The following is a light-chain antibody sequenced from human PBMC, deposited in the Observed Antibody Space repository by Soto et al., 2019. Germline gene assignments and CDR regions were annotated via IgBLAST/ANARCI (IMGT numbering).Light chain of an antibody. CDR1: QSFSTY. J-gene: IGKJ4*01. CDR3: QKYNTAPLT. Sequence: DFQLTQSPSSLSAPVVDRFTITCLASQSFSTYLAWYQQKPGKVPKLLISGISTLQSGVPSRFSGSGYGTEFTLTISNLQPEDVATYYCQKYNTAPLTFGGGTKVDIK. V-gene: IGKV1-27*01. CDR2: GIS.